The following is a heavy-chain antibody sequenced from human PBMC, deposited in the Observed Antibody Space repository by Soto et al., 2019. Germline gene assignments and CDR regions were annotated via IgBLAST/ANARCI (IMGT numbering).Heavy chain of an antibody. CDR3: APSSDWYFRFDY. V-gene: IGHV3-23*01. CDR2: ISGSGGST. J-gene: IGHJ4*02. CDR1: GFTFSSYA. Sequence: PGWSLRLSCAASGFTFSSYAMSLVRQAPGKGLEWVSAISGSGGSTYYADSVKGRFTISRDNSKNTLYLQMNSLRAEDTAVYYCAPSSDWYFRFDYWGEGTLVTVSS. D-gene: IGHD6-19*01.